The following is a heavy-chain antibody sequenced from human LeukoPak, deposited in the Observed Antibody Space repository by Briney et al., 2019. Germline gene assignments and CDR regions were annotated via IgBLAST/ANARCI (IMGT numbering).Heavy chain of an antibody. CDR2: TYYRSKWYN. CDR3: ASTHGPIDH. CDR1: GDSVSSNSAA. J-gene: IGHJ5*02. D-gene: IGHD2-8*01. Sequence: SQTLSLTCSISGDSVSSNSAAWNWLRQSPSRGLEFLGRTYYRSKWYNDYAVSVKSRITIKSDTSKNQFSLQLNSVTPEDTAVYYCASTHGPIDHWGQGTLVTVSS. V-gene: IGHV6-1*01.